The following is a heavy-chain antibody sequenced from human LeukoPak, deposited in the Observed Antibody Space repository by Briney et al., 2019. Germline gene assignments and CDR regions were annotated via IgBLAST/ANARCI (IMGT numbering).Heavy chain of an antibody. J-gene: IGHJ4*02. V-gene: IGHV4-59*08. CDR2: IYYSGST. CDR3: ARSDPLATVTRLLWNFDY. CDR1: GGSISSYY. Sequence: TSETLSLTCTVSGGSISSYYWSWIRQPPGKGLEWIGYIYYSGSTNYNPSLKSRVTISVDTSKNQFSLKLSSVTAADTAVYYCARSDPLATVTRLLWNFDYWGQGTLVTVSS. D-gene: IGHD4-17*01.